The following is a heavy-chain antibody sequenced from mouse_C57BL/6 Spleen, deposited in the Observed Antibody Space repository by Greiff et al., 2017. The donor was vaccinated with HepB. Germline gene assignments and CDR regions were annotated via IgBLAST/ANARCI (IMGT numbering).Heavy chain of an antibody. Sequence: EVQRVESGPGLVKPSQSLSLTCSVTGYSITSGYYWNWIRQFPGNKLEWMGYISYDGSNNYNPSLKNRISITRDTSKNQFFLKLNSVTTEDTATYYCARDGGYDGYWGQGTTLTVSS. CDR2: ISYDGSN. CDR3: ARDGGYDGY. V-gene: IGHV3-6*01. CDR1: GYSITSGYY. J-gene: IGHJ2*01. D-gene: IGHD2-2*01.